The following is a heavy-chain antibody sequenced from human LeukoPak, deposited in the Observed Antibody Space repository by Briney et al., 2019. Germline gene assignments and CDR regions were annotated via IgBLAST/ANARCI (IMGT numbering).Heavy chain of an antibody. CDR2: IYYSGST. V-gene: IGHV4-59*08. CDR3: ARHAPGYYDN. Sequence: KPSETLSLTCTVSGGSLNHYYWSWIRQPPGKGLEWIGYIYYSGSTSYNPSLKSRVTISTDTPKNQCSLKLSSVTDADTAVYYWARHAPGYYDNWGQGTLVTVSS. CDR1: GGSLNHYY. J-gene: IGHJ4*02.